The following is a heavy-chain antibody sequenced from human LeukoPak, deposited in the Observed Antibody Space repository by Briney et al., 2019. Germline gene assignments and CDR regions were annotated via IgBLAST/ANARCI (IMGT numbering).Heavy chain of an antibody. CDR2: FYYSGST. V-gene: IGHV4-31*03. J-gene: IGHJ3*02. CDR1: GGSISSGGYY. D-gene: IGHD1-7*01. CDR3: ARDTITGTTSPDDAFDI. Sequence: SQTLSLTCTVSGGSISSGGYYWSWIRQHPGEGLEWIGYFYYSGSTYYNPSLKSRVTISVDTSKNQFSLKLSSVTAADTAVYYCARDTITGTTSPDDAFDIWGQGTMVTDSS.